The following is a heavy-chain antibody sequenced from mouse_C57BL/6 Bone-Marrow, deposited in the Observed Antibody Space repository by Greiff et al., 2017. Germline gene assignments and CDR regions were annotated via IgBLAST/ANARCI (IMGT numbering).Heavy chain of an antibody. CDR3: ARGYYYGSSSNWYFDV. Sequence: VQLQQPGAELVMPGASVKLSCKASGYTFTSYWMHWVKQRPGQGLEWIGELDPSDSYTNYNQKFKGKSTLTVDKSSSTAYMQLSSLTSEDSAVYYCARGYYYGSSSNWYFDVWGTGTTVTVSS. CDR1: GYTFTSYW. D-gene: IGHD1-1*01. V-gene: IGHV1-69*01. CDR2: LDPSDSYT. J-gene: IGHJ1*03.